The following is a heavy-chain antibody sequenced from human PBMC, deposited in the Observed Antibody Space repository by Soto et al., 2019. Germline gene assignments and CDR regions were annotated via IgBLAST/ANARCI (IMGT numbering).Heavy chain of an antibody. CDR1: GGSISSISYY. V-gene: IGHV4-39*01. J-gene: IGHJ6*02. CDR2: IYYSGST. Sequence: SETLSLTCTVSGGSISSISYYWGWIRQPPGKGLEWIGSIYYSGSTYYNPSLKSRVTISVDTSKNQFSLKLSSVTAADTAVYYCAGKGDYYYYGMDVWGQGTTVTVSS. CDR3: AGKGDYYYYGMDV.